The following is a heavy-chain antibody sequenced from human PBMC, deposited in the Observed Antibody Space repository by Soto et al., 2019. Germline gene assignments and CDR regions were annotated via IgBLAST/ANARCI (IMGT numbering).Heavy chain of an antibody. CDR3: ARDRQRGYCTGGSCYSYFDY. CDR2: VDQSGST. V-gene: IGHV4-34*01. J-gene: IGHJ4*02. CDR1: GRSFSGYY. D-gene: IGHD2-15*01. Sequence: QVQLQQWGAGLLKPSETLSLTCAIYGRSFSGYYWSWIRQPPGMGLEWIGEVDQSGSTNYNPSLKSRVTISGDTSKNQFSLKLNSVTAADTAVYYCARDRQRGYCTGGSCYSYFDYWGQGALVIVSS.